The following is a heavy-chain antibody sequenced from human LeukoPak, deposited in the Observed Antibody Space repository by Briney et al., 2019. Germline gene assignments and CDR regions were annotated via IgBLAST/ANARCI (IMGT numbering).Heavy chain of an antibody. Sequence: GGSLRLSCAASGFTLSSYAMHWVRQAPGKGLEWVAVISYDGSNKYYADSVKGRFTISRDNSKNTLYLQMNSLRAEDTAVYYCAREFLGAFDIWGQGTMVTVSS. CDR1: GFTLSSYA. J-gene: IGHJ3*02. V-gene: IGHV3-30-3*01. CDR3: AREFLGAFDI. CDR2: ISYDGSNK.